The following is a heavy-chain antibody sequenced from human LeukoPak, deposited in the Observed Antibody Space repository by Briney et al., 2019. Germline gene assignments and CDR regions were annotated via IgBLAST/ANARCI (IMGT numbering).Heavy chain of an antibody. V-gene: IGHV3-7*03. CDR3: AKGVGLHTVTTDYYYMDV. D-gene: IGHD4-11*01. CDR2: INQDGSDK. J-gene: IGHJ6*03. CDR1: GFSFSTYW. Sequence: GGSLRLSCAASGFSFSTYWMSWVRQAPGKGLEWVANINQDGSDKYYVDSVKGRFTISRDNSKNSLYLQVNSLRTEDTALYYYAKGVGLHTVTTDYYYMDVWGKGTTVTVSS.